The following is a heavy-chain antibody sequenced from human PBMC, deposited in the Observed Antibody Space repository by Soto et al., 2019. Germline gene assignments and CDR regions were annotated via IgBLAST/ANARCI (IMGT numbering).Heavy chain of an antibody. J-gene: IGHJ5*02. CDR1: GYSFTSYW. CDR3: ARPIVPAAMEGFDP. Sequence: GESLNISCKGSGYSFTSYWISLVLQMPWKGLEWMGRIDPSDSYTNYSPSFQGHVTISADKSISTAYLQWSSLKASDTAMYYCARPIVPAAMEGFDPWGQGTLVTVSS. V-gene: IGHV5-10-1*01. CDR2: IDPSDSYT. D-gene: IGHD2-2*01.